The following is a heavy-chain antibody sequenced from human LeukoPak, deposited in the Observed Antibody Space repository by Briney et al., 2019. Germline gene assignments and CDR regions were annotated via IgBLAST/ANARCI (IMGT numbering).Heavy chain of an antibody. Sequence: GGSLRLSCAASGFTVSSAFMSWVRQAPGKGLEWVSIIYGGGTTYHADSVKGRFIISRDNSKNTLYLQMNSLRAEDTAVYYCATGDRIAAPGTFDYWGQGTLVTVSS. CDR2: IYGGGTT. V-gene: IGHV3-53*01. CDR3: ATGDRIAAPGTFDY. CDR1: GFTVSSAF. J-gene: IGHJ4*02. D-gene: IGHD6-13*01.